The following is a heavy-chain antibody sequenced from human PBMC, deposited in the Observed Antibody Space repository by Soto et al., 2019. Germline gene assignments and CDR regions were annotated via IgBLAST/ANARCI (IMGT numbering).Heavy chain of an antibody. V-gene: IGHV3-23*01. J-gene: IGHJ4*02. D-gene: IGHD6-13*01. CDR3: TRGGVGTTGSCDF. CDR1: GFAFGGFT. CDR2: ISGSAART. Sequence: VQVLESGGGLVQPGGSLRLSCSVSGFAFGGFTMTWVRQAPGKGLEWVSSISGSAARTYYADSVQGRFTISRDNSKSTLYLQMNSLRVEDTAEYYCTRGGVGTTGSCDFWGQGTLDAVSS.